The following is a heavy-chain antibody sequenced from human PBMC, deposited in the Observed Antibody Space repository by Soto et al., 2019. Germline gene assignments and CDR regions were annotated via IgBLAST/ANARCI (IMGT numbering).Heavy chain of an antibody. CDR1: GFTFTNYY. CDR3: ARDSGDTTLRQWGRSFHY. J-gene: IGHJ4*02. Sequence: QVQLVQSGAGVKKPGASVKVSCKASGFTFTNYYIHWVRQAPGQGLWWMGLINPSGGGTFYAQKFQGRVTVTRDTSTGTVYMELSNLRSEDTAVYFCARDSGDTTLRQWGRSFHYWGQGTLVTVSS. CDR2: INPSGGGT. D-gene: IGHD1-1*01. V-gene: IGHV1-46*01.